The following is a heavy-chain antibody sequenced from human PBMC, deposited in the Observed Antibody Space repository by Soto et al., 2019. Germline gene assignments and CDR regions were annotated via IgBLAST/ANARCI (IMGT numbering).Heavy chain of an antibody. J-gene: IGHJ5*02. CDR1: GYTFTSYA. CDR2: INAGNGNT. D-gene: IGHD3-3*01. CDR3: AREPLRFLEWLGNWFDP. Sequence: ASVKVSCKASGYTFTSYAMHWVRQAPGQRLEWMGWINAGNGNTKYSQKFQGRVTITRDTSASTAYMELSSLRSEDTAVYYCAREPLRFLEWLGNWFDPWGQGTLVTVSS. V-gene: IGHV1-3*01.